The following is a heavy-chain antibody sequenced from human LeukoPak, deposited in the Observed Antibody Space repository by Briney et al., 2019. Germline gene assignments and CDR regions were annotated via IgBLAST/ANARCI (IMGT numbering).Heavy chain of an antibody. V-gene: IGHV3-23*01. CDR1: GFTFSSYA. J-gene: IGHJ4*02. CDR2: ISGSGDST. D-gene: IGHD2-15*01. Sequence: GGSLRLSCAASGFTFSSYAMSWVRQAPGKGLEWVSVISGSGDSTNRADSVKGRYTISRDNSKNTLYLQMNSLRAEDTAVYYCATKGGGYCSGGSCYIFNYWGQGTLVTVSS. CDR3: ATKGGGYCSGGSCYIFNY.